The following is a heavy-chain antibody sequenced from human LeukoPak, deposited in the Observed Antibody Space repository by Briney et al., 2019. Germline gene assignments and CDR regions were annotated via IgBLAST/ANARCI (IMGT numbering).Heavy chain of an antibody. CDR1: GFTFSDYA. V-gene: IGHV3-30-3*01. CDR3: ARDPLNRRWGSYYFDY. Sequence: GKSLRLSCAASGFTFSDYAMHWVRQAPGKGLEWVAVISYDGNNKEYTDSAKGRFTISRDNSKSTVYLQVNSLRGEDTAVFYCARDPLNRRWGSYYFDYWGRGTLVTVSS. J-gene: IGHJ4*02. D-gene: IGHD1-14*01. CDR2: ISYDGNNK.